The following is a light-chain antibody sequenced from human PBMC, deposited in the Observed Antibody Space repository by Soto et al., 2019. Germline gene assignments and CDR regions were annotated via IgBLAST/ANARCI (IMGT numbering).Light chain of an antibody. CDR2: DAS. CDR1: QSVSSY. CDR3: QQRSNWPPGLT. J-gene: IGKJ4*01. V-gene: IGKV3-11*01. Sequence: EIVLTXSPXTLSLXXXXXATLSCRASQSVSSYLAWYQQKPGQAPRLLIYDASNRATGIPARFSGSGSGTDFTLTISSLEPEDFAVYYCQQRSNWPPGLTFGGGTKVEIK.